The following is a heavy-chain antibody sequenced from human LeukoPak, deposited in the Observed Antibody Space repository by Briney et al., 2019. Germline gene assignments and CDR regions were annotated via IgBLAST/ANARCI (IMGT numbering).Heavy chain of an antibody. CDR1: GGSFSSSSYY. CDR2: MYYTGST. CDR3: ARHVGYYDTTGNFRDY. J-gene: IGHJ4*02. Sequence: SETLSLTCTVSGGSFSSSSYYWGWLRQPPGKGLEWIGSMYYTGSTYYNPSLKSRVTISVDTSKNQFSLKLSSVTAADTAVYYCARHVGYYDTTGNFRDYWGQGTLVTVSS. V-gene: IGHV4-39*01. D-gene: IGHD3-22*01.